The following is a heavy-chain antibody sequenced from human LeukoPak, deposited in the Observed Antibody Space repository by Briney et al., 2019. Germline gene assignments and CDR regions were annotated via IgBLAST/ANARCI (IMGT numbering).Heavy chain of an antibody. CDR2: INPSGGRT. D-gene: IGHD6-13*01. CDR3: ARAPRAAAGFDY. Sequence: ASVKVSCKASGYTLTSYYIHWVRQAPGQGLEWMGIINPSGGRTTYTQKFQGRVTMTRDTSTSTVYMDLSSLRSEDTAVYFCARAPRAAAGFDYWGQGTLVTVSS. CDR1: GYTLTSYY. V-gene: IGHV1-46*01. J-gene: IGHJ4*02.